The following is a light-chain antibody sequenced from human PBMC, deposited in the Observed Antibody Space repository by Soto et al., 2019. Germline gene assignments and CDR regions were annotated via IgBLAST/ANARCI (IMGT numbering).Light chain of an antibody. V-gene: IGKV3-15*01. CDR3: QEFHNWIT. CDR2: GAS. CDR1: QSVLTN. J-gene: IGKJ4*01. Sequence: EIVMTQSPATLSVSPGETATLSCRASQSVLTNLAWYQQKPGQAPRLLIYGASTRATGVPARFSARGSGTEFTLTISSLQSEDFAVYYCQEFHNWITVGGGTKVEI.